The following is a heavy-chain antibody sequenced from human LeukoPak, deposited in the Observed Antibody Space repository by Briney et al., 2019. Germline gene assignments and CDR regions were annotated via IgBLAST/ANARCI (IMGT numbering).Heavy chain of an antibody. CDR3: GRVHSGYSYGRLDY. CDR1: GFAFSNCS. Sequence: PTAGSLRLSCAASGFAFSNCSMNWVRQRPRKGLELVSYSSSSDNSIHYADSVKGRLTISRDNAKNSLFLEINSLRDEDTAVYYCGRVHSGYSYGRLDYWGQGALVTVSS. J-gene: IGHJ4*02. CDR2: SSSSDNSI. D-gene: IGHD5-18*01. V-gene: IGHV3-48*02.